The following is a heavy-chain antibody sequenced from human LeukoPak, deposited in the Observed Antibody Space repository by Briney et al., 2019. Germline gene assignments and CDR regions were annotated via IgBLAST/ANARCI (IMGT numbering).Heavy chain of an antibody. Sequence: GASVKVSCKGLGYTFNSFGVTWVRQAPGQGLEWMGWISVYDGNTNYAQKVEDRVTLTTDTSTNTAYMELRSLRSDDTGLYYRARPAYDIVTGYGDWYFDLWGRGTLVTVSS. CDR1: GYTFNSFG. V-gene: IGHV1-18*01. CDR2: ISVYDGNT. D-gene: IGHD3-9*01. J-gene: IGHJ2*01. CDR3: ARPAYDIVTGYGDWYFDL.